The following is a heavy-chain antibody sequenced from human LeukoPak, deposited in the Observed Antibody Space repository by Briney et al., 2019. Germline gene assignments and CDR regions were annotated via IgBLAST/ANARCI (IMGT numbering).Heavy chain of an antibody. D-gene: IGHD6-13*01. V-gene: IGHV3-21*01. J-gene: IGHJ3*02. CDR2: ISSSSSYI. CDR3: ASGYSSSWGNDAFDI. Sequence: GGSLRLSCAASGFTFSSYNMNWVRQAPGKGLEWVSSISSSSSYIHYADSVKGRFTISRDNAKNSLYLQMNSLRAEDTAVYYCASGYSSSWGNDAFDIWGQGTMVTVSS. CDR1: GFTFSSYN.